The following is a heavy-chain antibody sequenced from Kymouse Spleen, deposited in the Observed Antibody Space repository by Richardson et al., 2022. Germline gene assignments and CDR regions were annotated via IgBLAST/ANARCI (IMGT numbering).Heavy chain of an antibody. CDR1: GGSISSGGYY. V-gene: IGHV4-31*03. Sequence: QVQLQESGPGLVKPSQTLSLTCTVSGGSISSGGYYWSWIRQHPGKGLEWIGYIYYSGSTYYNPSLKSRVTISVDTSKNQFSLKLSSVTAADTAVYYCARDGYCTNGVCYKGYYYYYYGMDVWGQGTTVTVSS. CDR3: ARDGYCTNGVCYKGYYYYYYGMDV. CDR2: IYYSGST. D-gene: IGHD2-8*01. J-gene: IGHJ6*02.